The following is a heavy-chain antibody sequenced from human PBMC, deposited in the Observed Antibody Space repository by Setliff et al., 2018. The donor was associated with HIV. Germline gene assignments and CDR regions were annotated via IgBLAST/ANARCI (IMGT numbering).Heavy chain of an antibody. CDR2: INISGNT. CDR3: ARELGHYYYYMDV. Sequence: PSETLSLTCTVSGGSISSYYWSWIRQPAGKGLEWIGRINISGNTHYNPSLKSRVTMSVDTSKNQFSLKLSSVTAADTAVFYCARELGHYYYYMDVWGKGTTVTVSS. CDR1: GGSISSYY. D-gene: IGHD7-27*01. V-gene: IGHV4-4*07. J-gene: IGHJ6*03.